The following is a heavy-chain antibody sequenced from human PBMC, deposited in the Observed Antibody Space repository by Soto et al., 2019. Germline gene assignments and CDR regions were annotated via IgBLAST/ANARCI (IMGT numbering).Heavy chain of an antibody. CDR2: INPLPTSGST. CDR1: GYIFTNDY. V-gene: IGHV1-46*01. J-gene: IGHJ4*02. Sequence: GASVKVSCKASGYIFTNDYIHCVRQAPGQGLEWMAIINPLPTSGSTNYAQKLHGRVTVTRDTSTSTVYLELSSLRYDEPAVYYCARDLAAAAYWGQGTLVTVSS. CDR3: ARDLAAAAY. D-gene: IGHD6-13*01.